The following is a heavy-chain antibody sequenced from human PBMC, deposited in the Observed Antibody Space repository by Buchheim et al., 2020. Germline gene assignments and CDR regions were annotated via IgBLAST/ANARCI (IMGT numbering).Heavy chain of an antibody. V-gene: IGHV3-33*01. CDR2: IWYDGSNK. D-gene: IGHD3-22*01. Sequence: QVQLVESGGGVVQPGRSLRLSCAASGFTFSSYGMHWVRQAPGKGLEGVAVIWYDGSNKYYADSVKGRFTISRDNSKKTRYLQMNSLRAEDTAVYYCARGLNYYDSSGYYDDYWGQGTL. CDR3: ARGLNYYDSSGYYDDY. CDR1: GFTFSSYG. J-gene: IGHJ4*02.